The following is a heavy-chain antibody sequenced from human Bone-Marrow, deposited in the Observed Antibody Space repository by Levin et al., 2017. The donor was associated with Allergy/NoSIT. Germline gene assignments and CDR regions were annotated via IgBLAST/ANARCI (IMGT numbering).Heavy chain of an antibody. CDR2: INHSGST. J-gene: IGHJ4*02. Sequence: PSETLSLTCAVYGGSFSDYYWTWIRQPPGKGLEWIGEINHSGSTSYNPSLKSRVTISVDTSKKQFSLKLSSVTAADTAVYYCARNWGGGTGDPHDCWGQGTLVTVSS. D-gene: IGHD7-27*01. CDR3: ARNWGGGTGDPHDC. CDR1: GGSFSDYY. V-gene: IGHV4-34*01.